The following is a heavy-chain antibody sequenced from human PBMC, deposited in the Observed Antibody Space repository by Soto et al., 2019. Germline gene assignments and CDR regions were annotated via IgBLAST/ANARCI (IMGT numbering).Heavy chain of an antibody. CDR1: GFTFSYYA. D-gene: IGHD3-9*01. J-gene: IGHJ4*02. CDR3: ARDFGRGGTGCDY. V-gene: IGHV3-30-3*01. CDR2: ISSDGSNK. Sequence: QVQLVESGGGVVQPGRSLRLSCAASGFTFSYYAIYWVRQAPGTGLEWVAVISSDGSNKYYTDSVKGRFTISRDNSKNTLYLPMYSPRSEDAAVYSCARDFGRGGTGCDYWAQGTLVTVS.